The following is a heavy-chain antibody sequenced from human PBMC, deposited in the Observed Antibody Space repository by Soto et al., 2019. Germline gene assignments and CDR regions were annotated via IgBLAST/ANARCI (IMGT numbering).Heavy chain of an antibody. D-gene: IGHD2-15*01. CDR3: ASQCRGGSCYHNFDY. CDR1: GGSFSGYY. J-gene: IGHJ4*02. CDR2: INHSGST. Sequence: QVQLQQWGAGLLKPSETLSLTCAVYGGSFSGYYWSWIRQPPGKGLEWIGEINHSGSTNYNPSLKSRVTISVDPSKNQFSLKLSSVTAADTVVYYCASQCRGGSCYHNFDYWGQGTLGTVSS. V-gene: IGHV4-34*01.